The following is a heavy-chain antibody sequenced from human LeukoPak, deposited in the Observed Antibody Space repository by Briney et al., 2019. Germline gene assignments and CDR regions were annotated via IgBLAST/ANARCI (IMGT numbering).Heavy chain of an antibody. CDR2: INSRSSTI. CDR3: TSHTGTGDAFRPFHI. CDR1: GFTFDDYA. Sequence: GGSLRLSCAASGFTFDDYAMHWVRQAPGKGLEWVSFINSRSSTIYYADSVKGRFTISRDNAKNSLYLQMNSLRAEDTAVYYCTSHTGTGDAFRPFHIWGQGTMVTVSS. J-gene: IGHJ3*02. D-gene: IGHD2-21*02. V-gene: IGHV3-48*03.